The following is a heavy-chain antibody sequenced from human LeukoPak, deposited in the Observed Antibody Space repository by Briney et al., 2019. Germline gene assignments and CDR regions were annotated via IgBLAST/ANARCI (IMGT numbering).Heavy chain of an antibody. CDR3: ARSGQQWLVLFSGPVFDY. D-gene: IGHD6-19*01. CDR1: GGSISSGGYY. J-gene: IGHJ4*02. V-gene: IGHV4-31*03. Sequence: SQTLSLTCTVSGGSISSGGYYWSWIRQHPGKGLEWIGYIYYSGSTYYNPSLKSRVTISVDTSKNQFSLKLSSVTAADTAVYYCARSGQQWLVLFSGPVFDYWGQGTLVTVSS. CDR2: IYYSGST.